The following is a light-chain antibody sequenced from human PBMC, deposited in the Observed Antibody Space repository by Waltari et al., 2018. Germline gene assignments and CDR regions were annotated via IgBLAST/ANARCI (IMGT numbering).Light chain of an antibody. CDR3: QQYGSLPCT. V-gene: IGKV3-20*01. CDR1: RSVSSNY. Sequence: EIVLTQSPGTLSLSPGDRATLSCRASRSVSSNYLAWYRQKSGQAPSLLIYGASSRASGVPDRFSGSGSGTDFTLTISRLEPEDFAVYYCQQYGSLPCTFGQGTKLEIK. CDR2: GAS. J-gene: IGKJ2*02.